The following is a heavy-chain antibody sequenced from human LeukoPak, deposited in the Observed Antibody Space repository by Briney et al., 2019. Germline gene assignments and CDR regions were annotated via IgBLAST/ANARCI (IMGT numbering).Heavy chain of an antibody. D-gene: IGHD4/OR15-4a*01. V-gene: IGHV4-59*01. CDR1: GVSISSYY. J-gene: IGHJ6*03. Sequence: SETLSLTCTVSGVSISSYYWSWIRQPPGKGLEWIGYIHYSGGTNNNPSLKSRVTISVDTSKNQFSLKLSSVTAADTAVYYCARVMDTGYGGKLLGYYYYMDVWGKGTTVTVSS. CDR2: IHYSGGT. CDR3: ARVMDTGYGGKLLGYYYYMDV.